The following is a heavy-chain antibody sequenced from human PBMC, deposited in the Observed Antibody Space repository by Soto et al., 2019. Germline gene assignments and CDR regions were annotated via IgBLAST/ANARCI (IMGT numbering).Heavy chain of an antibody. CDR1: GFTFSSYP. J-gene: IGHJ4*02. Sequence: GSLRLSCEASGFTFSSYPMHWVRQAPGKGLEWVTVISYDGGNQYYADSVKGRFTISRDNSKDTLYLQMHSLRSDDTAVYFCARGPVTQTSFIDHWGQGTLVTGSS. V-gene: IGHV3-30-3*01. CDR2: ISYDGGNQ. CDR3: ARGPVTQTSFIDH. D-gene: IGHD4-4*01.